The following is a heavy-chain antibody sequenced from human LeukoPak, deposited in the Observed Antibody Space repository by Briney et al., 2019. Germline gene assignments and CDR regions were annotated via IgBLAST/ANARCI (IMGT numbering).Heavy chain of an antibody. V-gene: IGHV4-59*08. D-gene: IGHD3-10*01. CDR3: ASSGSGTGASRNYYYYGMDV. CDR1: GGSISSYY. Sequence: SETLSLTCTVSGGSISSYYWSWIRRPPGKGLEWIGYIYYSGSTNYNPSLKSRVTISVDTSKNQFSLKLSSVTAADTAVYYCASSGSGTGASRNYYYYGMDVWGQGTTVTVSS. CDR2: IYYSGST. J-gene: IGHJ6*02.